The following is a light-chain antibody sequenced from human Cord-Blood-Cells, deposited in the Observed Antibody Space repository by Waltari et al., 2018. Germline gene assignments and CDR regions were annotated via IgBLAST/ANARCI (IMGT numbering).Light chain of an antibody. CDR2: DAS. Sequence: EIVLTQSPATLSLSPGARATLPCRASQSVSSYLAWYQQKPGQAPRHLIYDASNRATGIPARFSGSGSGTDFTLTMSSLEPEDFAVYYCQQRSNWPPLTFGGGTKVEIK. CDR1: QSVSSY. J-gene: IGKJ4*01. CDR3: QQRSNWPPLT. V-gene: IGKV3-11*01.